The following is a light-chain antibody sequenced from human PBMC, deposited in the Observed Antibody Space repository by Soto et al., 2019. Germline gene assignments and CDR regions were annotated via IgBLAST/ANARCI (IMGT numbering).Light chain of an antibody. CDR2: GAS. CDR1: QSVSNNY. CDR3: QQRNNWPPIT. Sequence: EIVLTQSPGTLSLSPGERATLSCRAIQSVSNNYLAWYQQKPGQAPRLLIYGASNRATGIPDRFSGSGSGTDFTLTITSLEPEDFAVYYCQQRNNWPPITFGQGTRLEIK. J-gene: IGKJ5*01. V-gene: IGKV3D-20*02.